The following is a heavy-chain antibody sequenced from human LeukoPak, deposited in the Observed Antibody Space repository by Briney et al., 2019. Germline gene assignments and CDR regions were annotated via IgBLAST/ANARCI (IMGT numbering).Heavy chain of an antibody. Sequence: GSGPTLVNPAQTLTLTCTFSGFSLTTSGMCVSWVRQPPGKALEWLALIDWDDDKYYSTSLKTRLTISKDTSKNQVVLTMTNIDPVDTATYYCARAPSCWEWDYWGQGTLVTVSS. CDR3: ARAPSCWEWDY. J-gene: IGHJ4*02. V-gene: IGHV2-70*20. D-gene: IGHD2-2*01. CDR2: IDWDDDK. CDR1: GFSLTTSGMC.